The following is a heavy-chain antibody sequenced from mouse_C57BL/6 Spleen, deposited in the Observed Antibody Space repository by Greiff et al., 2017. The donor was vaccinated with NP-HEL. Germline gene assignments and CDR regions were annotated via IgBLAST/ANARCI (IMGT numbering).Heavy chain of an antibody. Sequence: QVQLQQSGAELARPGASVKLSCKASGYTFTSYGISWVKQRTGQGLEWIGEIYPRSGNTYYNEKFKGKATLTADKSSSTAYMELRSLTSEDSAVYFCAPMITYAMDYWGQGTSVTVSS. J-gene: IGHJ4*01. CDR2: IYPRSGNT. V-gene: IGHV1-81*01. CDR3: APMITYAMDY. CDR1: GYTFTSYG. D-gene: IGHD2-4*01.